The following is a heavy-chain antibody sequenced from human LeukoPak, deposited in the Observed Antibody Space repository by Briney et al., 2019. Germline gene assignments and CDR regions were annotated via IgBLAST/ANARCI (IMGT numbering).Heavy chain of an antibody. Sequence: ASGKVSCKASGYTFTSDGISWVRQAPGQGVEWMGCICAYNGNTNYAQKLQGRVTMTTDTSTSTAYMELRSLRSGDTAVYYCAASIVVVPAAMFPESFDYWGQGTLVTVSS. CDR3: AASIVVVPAAMFPESFDY. J-gene: IGHJ4*02. D-gene: IGHD2-2*01. V-gene: IGHV1-18*01. CDR2: ICAYNGNT. CDR1: GYTFTSDG.